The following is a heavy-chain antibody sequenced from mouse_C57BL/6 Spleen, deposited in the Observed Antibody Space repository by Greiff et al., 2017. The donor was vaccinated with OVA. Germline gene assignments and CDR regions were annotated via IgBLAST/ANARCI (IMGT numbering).Heavy chain of an antibody. D-gene: IGHD2-4*01. CDR2: IDPNSGGT. CDR1: GYTFTSYW. J-gene: IGHJ1*03. CDR3: ARWDDHDGWYFDV. Sequence: VKQSCKASGYTFTSYWMHWVKQRPGRGLEWIGRIDPNSGGTKYNEKFKSKATLTVDKPSSTAYMQLSSLTSEDSAVYYCARWDDHDGWYFDVWGTGTTVTVSS. V-gene: IGHV1-72*01.